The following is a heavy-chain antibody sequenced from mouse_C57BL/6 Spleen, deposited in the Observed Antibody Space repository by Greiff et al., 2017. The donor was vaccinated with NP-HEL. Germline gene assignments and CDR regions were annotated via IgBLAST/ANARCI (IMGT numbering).Heavy chain of an antibody. CDR1: GFPFSDYG. Sequence: DVQLVESGGGLVQPGGSLKLSCAASGFPFSDYGMAWVRQAPRKGPEWVAFISNLAYSIYYADTVTGRFTISRENAKNTLYLEMSSLRSEDTAMYYCARQRYYDYDYAMDYWGQGTSVTVSS. D-gene: IGHD2-4*01. V-gene: IGHV5-15*01. CDR2: ISNLAYSI. CDR3: ARQRYYDYDYAMDY. J-gene: IGHJ4*01.